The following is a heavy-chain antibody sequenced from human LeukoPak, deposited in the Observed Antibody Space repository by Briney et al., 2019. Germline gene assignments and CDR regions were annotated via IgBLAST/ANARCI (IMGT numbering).Heavy chain of an antibody. V-gene: IGHV3-23*01. J-gene: IGHJ4*02. CDR1: GFTFSRYG. CDR2: ISSIDAST. Sequence: GGSLRLSCADSGFTFSRYGMSWVRQAPGKGLEWVAGISSIDASTYYADSVKGRFTVSRDNSKNTLYLQMNSLRAEDTAVYYCAKVASGSYYNWPFDYWGQGTLVTVSS. CDR3: AKVASGSYYNWPFDY. D-gene: IGHD1-26*01.